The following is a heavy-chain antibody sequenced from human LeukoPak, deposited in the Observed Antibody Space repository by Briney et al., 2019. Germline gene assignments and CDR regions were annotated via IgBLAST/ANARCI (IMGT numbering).Heavy chain of an antibody. CDR1: GGSISSGGYS. Sequence: PSETLSLTCAVSGGSISSGGYSWSWIRQPPGKAMEFIAYIYYTGNTYFNPSLKSRVTISVDTSKNQFSLKLSSVTAADTAVYYCARDLVTTNYYYMDVWGKGTTVTVSS. CDR2: IYYTGNT. V-gene: IGHV4-30-4*07. D-gene: IGHD4-17*01. CDR3: ARDLVTTNYYYMDV. J-gene: IGHJ6*03.